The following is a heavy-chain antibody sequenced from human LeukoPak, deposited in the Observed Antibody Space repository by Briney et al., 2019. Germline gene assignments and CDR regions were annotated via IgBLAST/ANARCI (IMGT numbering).Heavy chain of an antibody. D-gene: IGHD3-9*01. J-gene: IGHJ4*02. CDR3: ARKDDILTGSLDY. CDR1: GYTFTSYA. Sequence: ASVKVSCKASGYTFTSYAMHWVRQAPGQRLEWMGWINAGNGNTKYSQKFQGRVTITRVTSASTAYMELSSLRSEDTAVYYCARKDDILTGSLDYWGQGTLVTVSS. V-gene: IGHV1-3*01. CDR2: INAGNGNT.